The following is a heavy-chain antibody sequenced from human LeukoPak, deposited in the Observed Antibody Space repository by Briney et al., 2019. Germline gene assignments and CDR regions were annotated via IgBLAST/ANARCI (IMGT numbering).Heavy chain of an antibody. D-gene: IGHD6-13*01. CDR2: INHSGST. Sequence: SETLSLTCAVYGGSFSGYHWSWIRQPPGKGLEWIGEINHSGSTNYNPSLTSRVTISVDTSKNQFSLKLSSVTAADTAVYYCARAGAQQQLVDYWGQGTLVTVCS. V-gene: IGHV4-34*01. CDR3: ARAGAQQQLVDY. J-gene: IGHJ4*02. CDR1: GGSFSGYH.